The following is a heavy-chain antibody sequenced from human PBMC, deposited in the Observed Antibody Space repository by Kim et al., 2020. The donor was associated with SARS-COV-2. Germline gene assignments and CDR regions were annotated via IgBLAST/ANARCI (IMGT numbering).Heavy chain of an antibody. J-gene: IGHJ6*03. CDR2: ISYDGSNK. D-gene: IGHD2-2*02. CDR3: AKAPPGYCSSISCYSYSNYMDV. V-gene: IGHV3-30*18. Sequence: GGSLRLSCAASGFTFSSYGMHWVRQAPGKGLEWVAVISYDGSNKYYADSVKGRFTISRDNSKNTLYLQMNSLRAEDTAVYYCAKAPPGYCSSISCYSYSNYMDVCGDRTPVTVSS. CDR1: GFTFSSYG.